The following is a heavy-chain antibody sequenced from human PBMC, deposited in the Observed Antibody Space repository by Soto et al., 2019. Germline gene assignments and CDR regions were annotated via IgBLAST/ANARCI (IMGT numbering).Heavy chain of an antibody. Sequence: SETLSLTCTVSGGSISSGGYYWSWIRQHPGKGLEWIGYIYYSGSTYYNPSLKSRVTISLDTSKNQFSLKLSSVTAADTAVYYCAGSITGTTYYYYGMDVWGQGTTVTVSS. CDR2: IYYSGST. CDR1: GGSISSGGYY. V-gene: IGHV4-31*03. CDR3: AGSITGTTYYYYGMDV. J-gene: IGHJ6*02. D-gene: IGHD1-7*01.